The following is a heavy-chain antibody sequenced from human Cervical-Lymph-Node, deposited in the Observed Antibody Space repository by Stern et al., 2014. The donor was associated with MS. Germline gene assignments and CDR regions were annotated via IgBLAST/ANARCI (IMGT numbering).Heavy chain of an antibody. Sequence: VQLVQSGAEVKKPGSSVKVSCKASGGTFSNYATSWVRQAPGPGLEWMGGSVPLFGKPNYAQKFQGRVTITADESTSTAYMDLSSLRSEDTAVYYCASPLTATSVPFGYYGMDVWGQGTTVTVS. CDR2: SVPLFGKP. CDR1: GGTFSNYA. V-gene: IGHV1-69*01. D-gene: IGHD4-17*01. CDR3: ASPLTATSVPFGYYGMDV. J-gene: IGHJ6*02.